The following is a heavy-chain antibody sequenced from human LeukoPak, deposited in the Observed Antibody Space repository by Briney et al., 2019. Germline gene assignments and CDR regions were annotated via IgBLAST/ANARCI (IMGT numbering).Heavy chain of an antibody. CDR2: IIPIFGTA. Sequence: ASVTVSCKASGGTFSSYAISWVRQAPGQGLEWMGGIIPIFGTANYAQKFQGRVTITADESTSTAYMELSSLRSEDTAVYYCASPPRTSSGWYGYFDYWGQGTLVTVSS. CDR3: ASPPRTSSGWYGYFDY. J-gene: IGHJ4*02. D-gene: IGHD6-19*01. V-gene: IGHV1-69*13. CDR1: GGTFSSYA.